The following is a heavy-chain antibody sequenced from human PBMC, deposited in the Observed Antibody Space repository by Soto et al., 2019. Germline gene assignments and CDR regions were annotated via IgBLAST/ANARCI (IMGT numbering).Heavy chain of an antibody. Sequence: GGSLRLSCAASGFTFSDYYMSWIRQAPGKGLEWVSYISSSSSYTNYADSVKGRFTISRDNAKNSLYLQMNSLRAEDTAVYYCARRQGIQLWAHDAFDIWGQGTMVTVSS. CDR1: GFTFSDYY. J-gene: IGHJ3*02. D-gene: IGHD5-18*01. CDR3: ARRQGIQLWAHDAFDI. V-gene: IGHV3-11*06. CDR2: ISSSSSYT.